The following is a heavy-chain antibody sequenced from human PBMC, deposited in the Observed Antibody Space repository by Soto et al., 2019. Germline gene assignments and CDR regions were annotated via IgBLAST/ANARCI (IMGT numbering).Heavy chain of an antibody. CDR2: IGTAGDT. CDR3: AKDSEYSSSWYSGSY. Sequence: PGGSLRLSCAASGFTFSSYDMHWVRQATGKGLEWVSAIGTAGDTYYPGSGKGRFTISRDNSKNTLYLQMNSLRAEDTAVYYCAKDSEYSSSWYSGSYWGQGTLVTVSS. J-gene: IGHJ4*02. V-gene: IGHV3-13*01. D-gene: IGHD6-13*01. CDR1: GFTFSSYD.